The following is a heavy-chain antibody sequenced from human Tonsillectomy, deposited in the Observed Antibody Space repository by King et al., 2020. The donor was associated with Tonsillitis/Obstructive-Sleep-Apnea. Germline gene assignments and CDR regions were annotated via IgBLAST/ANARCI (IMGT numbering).Heavy chain of an antibody. CDR3: AKAIGPHLYYYMDV. J-gene: IGHJ6*03. V-gene: IGHV3-9*01. Sequence: VQLVESGGGLVQPGRSLRLSCAASGFTFDDYAMHWVRQAPGKGLEWVSGISWNGGRTDYADSVKGRFTISRDNAKNSLYLQMNSLRTEDTAFYYCAKAIGPHLYYYMDVWGKGTTVTVSS. CDR2: ISWNGGRT. CDR1: GFTFDDYA. D-gene: IGHD3/OR15-3a*01.